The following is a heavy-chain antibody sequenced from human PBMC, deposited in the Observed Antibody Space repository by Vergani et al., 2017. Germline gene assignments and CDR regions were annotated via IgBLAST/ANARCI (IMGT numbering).Heavy chain of an antibody. CDR2: IKSKTDGGTT. Sequence: EVQLVESGGGLVKPGGSLRLSCAASGFTFINAWMTWVRQAPGKGLEWVGRIKSKTDGGTTYYAAPVKGKFTISRDDSKNTLYLQMNSLKTEDTAVYYCARKHISNYYDSSGYYYMGYYYGMDVWGQGP. CDR3: ARKHISNYYDSSGYYYMGYYYGMDV. V-gene: IGHV3-15*01. D-gene: IGHD3-22*01. J-gene: IGHJ6*02. CDR1: GFTFINAW.